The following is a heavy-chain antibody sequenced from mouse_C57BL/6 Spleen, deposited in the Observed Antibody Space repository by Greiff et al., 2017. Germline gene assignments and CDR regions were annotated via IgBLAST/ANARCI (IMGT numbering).Heavy chain of an antibody. Sequence: VQVVESGAELVKPGASVKISCKASGYAFSSYWMNWVKQRPGKGLEWIGQIYPGDGDTNYNGKFKGKATLTADKSSSTAYMQLSSLTSEDSAVYCCARGTGSRTGFAYWGQGTLVTVSA. CDR2: IYPGDGDT. CDR1: GYAFSSYW. D-gene: IGHD1-1*01. V-gene: IGHV1-80*01. J-gene: IGHJ3*01. CDR3: ARGTGSRTGFAY.